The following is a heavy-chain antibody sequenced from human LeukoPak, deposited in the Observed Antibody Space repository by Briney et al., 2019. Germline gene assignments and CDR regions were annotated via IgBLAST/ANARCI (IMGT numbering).Heavy chain of an antibody. J-gene: IGHJ4*02. CDR2: IYYSGST. CDR1: GGSISSHY. CDR3: ARDYGYDSSGYNGFDY. Sequence: SETLSLTCTVSGGSISSHYWSWIRQPPGKGLEWIGYIYYSGSTNYNPSLKSRVTMSVDTSKNQFSLKLSSVTAADTAVYYCARDYGYDSSGYNGFDYWGQGTLVTVSS. V-gene: IGHV4-59*11. D-gene: IGHD3-22*01.